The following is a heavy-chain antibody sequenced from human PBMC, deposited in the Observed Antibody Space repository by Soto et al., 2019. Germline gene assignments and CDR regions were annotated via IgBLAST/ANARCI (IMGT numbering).Heavy chain of an antibody. CDR2: ISSSSSYI. V-gene: IGHV3-21*01. Sequence: PGGSLRLSCAASGFTFSSYSMNWVCQAPGKGLEWVSSISSSSSYIYYADSVKGRFTISRDNAKNSLYLQMNSLRAEDTAVYYCARDRVVVAATIYYYYGMDVWGQGTTVTVSS. CDR3: ARDRVVVAATIYYYYGMDV. D-gene: IGHD2-15*01. J-gene: IGHJ6*02. CDR1: GFTFSSYS.